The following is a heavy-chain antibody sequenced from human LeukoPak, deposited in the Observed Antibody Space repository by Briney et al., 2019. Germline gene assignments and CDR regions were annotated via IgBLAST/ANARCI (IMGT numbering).Heavy chain of an antibody. V-gene: IGHV3-30*18. J-gene: IGHJ4*02. CDR3: AKDRSVRRMYYYDSSGSHFDY. CDR1: GFTFSSYG. CDR2: ISYDGSNK. Sequence: GRSLRLSCAASGFTFSSYGMHWVRQAPGKGLEWVAVISYDGSNKYYADSVKGRFTIFRDNSKNTLYLQMNSLRAEDTAVYYCAKDRSVRRMYYYDSSGSHFDYWGQGTLVTVSS. D-gene: IGHD3-22*01.